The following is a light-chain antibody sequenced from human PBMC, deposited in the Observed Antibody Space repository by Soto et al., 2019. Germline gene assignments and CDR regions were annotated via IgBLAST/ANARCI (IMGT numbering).Light chain of an antibody. V-gene: IGKV3-11*01. CDR2: EAS. J-gene: IGKJ2*02. Sequence: EVVLTQSPATLSLSPGERATLSCRASQSVSNSLAWYQQRPGQAPRLLIYEASKRATGIPASFSGSGSGTDFTLTTSSLGSEDFAVYYCQQRSTWPWTFGQGTNLEI. CDR3: QQRSTWPWT. CDR1: QSVSNS.